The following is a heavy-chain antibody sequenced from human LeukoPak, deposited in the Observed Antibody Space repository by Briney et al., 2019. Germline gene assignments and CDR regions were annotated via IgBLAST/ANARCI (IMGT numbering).Heavy chain of an antibody. D-gene: IGHD1-26*01. V-gene: IGHV1-46*01. Sequence: ASVKVSCKASGYTFTIYYIHWVRQAPGQGLEWMGIINPSGGSTSYAQKFQGRVTMTRDTSTSTVYMELSSLRSEDTAVYYCASTYSGSYFDYWGQGTLVTVSS. CDR2: INPSGGST. CDR1: GYTFTIYY. CDR3: ASTYSGSYFDY. J-gene: IGHJ4*02.